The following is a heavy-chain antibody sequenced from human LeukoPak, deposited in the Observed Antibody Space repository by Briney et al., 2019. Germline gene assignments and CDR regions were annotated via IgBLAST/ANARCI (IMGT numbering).Heavy chain of an antibody. CDR3: AKEGDYYGSGSYRDGFDI. CDR1: GFTFSTHG. Sequence: PGGSLRLSCAASGFTFSTHGMHWVRQAPGKGLEWVAFIRYDGINKYYADSVKGRFTISRDSFKNTLYLQMHSLRSEDTAVYYCAKEGDYYGSGSYRDGFDIWGQGTRATVSS. J-gene: IGHJ3*02. V-gene: IGHV3-30*02. CDR2: IRYDGINK. D-gene: IGHD3-10*01.